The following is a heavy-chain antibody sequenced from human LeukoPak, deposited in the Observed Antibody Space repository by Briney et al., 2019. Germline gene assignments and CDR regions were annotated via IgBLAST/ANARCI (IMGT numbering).Heavy chain of an antibody. J-gene: IGHJ4*02. CDR1: GFTFSSHS. V-gene: IGHV3-23*01. Sequence: PGGSLRLSCAASGFTFSSHSMNWVRQAPGKGLEWVSTISGSGSSTYYADSVKGRFTISRDNSKNTLYLQMNSLRAEDTAVYYCAKGNRGGSFFDYWGQGTLVTVSS. CDR2: ISGSGSST. CDR3: AKGNRGGSFFDY. D-gene: IGHD2-15*01.